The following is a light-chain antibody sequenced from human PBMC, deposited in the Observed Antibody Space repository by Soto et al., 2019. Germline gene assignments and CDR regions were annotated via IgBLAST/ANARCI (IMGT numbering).Light chain of an antibody. CDR1: TSNIGNNY. CDR3: GTWENSRGALNWV. J-gene: IGLJ3*02. CDR2: DND. V-gene: IGLV1-51*01. Sequence: QSVLTQPPSVSAAPGQKVTISCSGSTSNIGNNYVSWYQQLPRTAPKLLIYDNDKRPSGIPDRFSGSKSGTSATLVITGLQTGDEADYYWGTWENSRGALNWVFGGGTKLTVL.